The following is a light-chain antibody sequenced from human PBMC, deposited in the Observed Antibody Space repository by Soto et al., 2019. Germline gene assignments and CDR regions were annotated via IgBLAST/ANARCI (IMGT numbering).Light chain of an antibody. Sequence: DMVMTQSPLSLPVTPGEPASISCRSSQSLLHSNGYNYLDWYLQKPGQAPHLLIYLVSNRATGGLDRFSVSGSETDFTLKISRVEAEDFGVYFCMQALQTPWTFGQGTKLE. CDR2: LVS. J-gene: IGKJ1*01. CDR1: QSLLHSNGYNY. CDR3: MQALQTPWT. V-gene: IGKV2-28*01.